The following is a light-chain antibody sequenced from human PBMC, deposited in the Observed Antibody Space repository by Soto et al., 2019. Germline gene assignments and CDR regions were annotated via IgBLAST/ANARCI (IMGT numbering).Light chain of an antibody. CDR3: SSYTGSSTLYV. J-gene: IGLJ1*01. V-gene: IGLV2-14*03. Sequence: QSVLTQPASVSGSPGQSITISCTGTSRDVGGYNYVSWYQQHPGKVPKLMIYDVSNRPSGVSNRFSGSKSGNTASLTISGLQAEDEADYYCSSYTGSSTLYVFGSGTKVTVL. CDR2: DVS. CDR1: SRDVGGYNY.